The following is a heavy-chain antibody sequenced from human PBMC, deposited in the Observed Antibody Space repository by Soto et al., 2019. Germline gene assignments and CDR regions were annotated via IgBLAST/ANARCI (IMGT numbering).Heavy chain of an antibody. CDR1: GFTFSSYA. CDR3: AKGPPYCGGDCYSYNWFDP. D-gene: IGHD2-21*01. J-gene: IGHJ5*02. Sequence: GGSLRLSCAASGFTFSSYAMSWVRQAPGKGLEWVSAISGSGGSTYYADSVKGRFTISRDNSKNTLYLQMNSLRAEDTAVYYCAKGPPYCGGDCYSYNWFDPRGQGTLVTVSS. V-gene: IGHV3-23*01. CDR2: ISGSGGST.